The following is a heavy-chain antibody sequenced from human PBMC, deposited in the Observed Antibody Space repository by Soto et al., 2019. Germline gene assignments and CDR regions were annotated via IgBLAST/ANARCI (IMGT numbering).Heavy chain of an antibody. CDR1: GYSVPSYW. CDR2: IFRGESDM. Sequence: GESLKISCKGSGYSVPSYWIGWVRQMPGKCLEWMGIIFRGESDMXXSPSFQGPXTISAYKSIGTXYLQWXRLEAWDTGMYYCARQMGNNFDDWGQGTLGTVSX. CDR3: ARQMGNNFDD. V-gene: IGHV5-51*01. J-gene: IGHJ4*02. D-gene: IGHD2-8*01.